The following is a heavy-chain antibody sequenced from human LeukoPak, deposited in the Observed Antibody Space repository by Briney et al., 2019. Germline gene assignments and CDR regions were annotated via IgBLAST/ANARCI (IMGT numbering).Heavy chain of an antibody. D-gene: IGHD3-22*01. CDR3: ARDSYYYDSSGYSSITPDS. J-gene: IGHJ5*01. V-gene: IGHV4-4*08. CDR1: GGSISSYY. CDR2: IYTSGST. Sequence: PSETLSLTCTVSGGSISSYYWSWIRQPPGKGLEWIGYIYTSGSTNYNPSLKSRVTMSVDTSKNQFSLKLNSVTAADTAVYYCARDSYYYDSSGYSSITPDSWGQGTLVTVSS.